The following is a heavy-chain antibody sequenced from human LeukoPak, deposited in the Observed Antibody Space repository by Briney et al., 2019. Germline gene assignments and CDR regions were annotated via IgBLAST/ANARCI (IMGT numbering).Heavy chain of an antibody. V-gene: IGHV3-9*01. CDR1: GFTFDDYA. J-gene: IGHJ3*02. CDR2: ISWNSGSI. CDR3: AKDLSSGWYGDAFDI. Sequence: GGSLRLSCAASGFTFDDYAIHWVRQAPGKGLERVSGISWNSGSIGYADSVKGRFTISRDNAKNSLYLQMNSLRAEDTALYYCAKDLSSGWYGDAFDIWGQGTMVTVSS. D-gene: IGHD6-19*01.